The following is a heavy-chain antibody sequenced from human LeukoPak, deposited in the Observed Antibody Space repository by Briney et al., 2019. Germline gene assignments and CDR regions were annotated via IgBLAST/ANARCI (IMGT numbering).Heavy chain of an antibody. CDR3: ARDGSGWSLFDY. CDR2: ISSSSSYI. J-gene: IGHJ4*02. V-gene: IGHV3-21*01. D-gene: IGHD6-19*01. Sequence: GGSLRLSCAASGFTFGSYSMNWVRQAPGKGLEWVSSISSSSSYIYYADSVKGRFTISRDNAKNSLYLQMNSLRAEDTAVYYCARDGSGWSLFDYWGQGTLVTVSS. CDR1: GFTFGSYS.